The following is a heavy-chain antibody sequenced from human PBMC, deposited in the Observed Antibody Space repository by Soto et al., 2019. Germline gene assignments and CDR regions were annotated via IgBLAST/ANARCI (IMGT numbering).Heavy chain of an antibody. CDR1: GGTFSSYA. CDR3: ARIEVVATIPGRNYYYYGMDV. CDR2: IIPIFGTA. D-gene: IGHD5-12*01. V-gene: IGHV1-69*13. Sequence: SVKVSCKASGGTFSSYAISWVRQAPGQGLEWMGGIIPIFGTANYAQKFQGRVTITADESTSTAYMELSSLRSEDTAVYYCARIEVVATIPGRNYYYYGMDVWGQGTTVTVSS. J-gene: IGHJ6*02.